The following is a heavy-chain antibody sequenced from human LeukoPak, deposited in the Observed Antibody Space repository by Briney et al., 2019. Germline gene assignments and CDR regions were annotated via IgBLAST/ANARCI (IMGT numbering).Heavy chain of an antibody. CDR3: ARGGVQLWSPFGY. J-gene: IGHJ4*02. CDR2: IIPIFGTA. CDR1: GGTFSSYA. D-gene: IGHD5-18*01. Sequence: SVKVSCKTSGGTFSSYAISWVRQAPGQGLEWMGGIIPIFGTANYAQKFQGRVTITADESTSTAYMELSSLRSEDTAVYYCARGGVQLWSPFGYWGQGTLVTVSS. V-gene: IGHV1-69*13.